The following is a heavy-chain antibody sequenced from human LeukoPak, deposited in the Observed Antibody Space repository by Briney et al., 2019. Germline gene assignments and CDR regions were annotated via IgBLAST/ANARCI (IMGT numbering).Heavy chain of an antibody. J-gene: IGHJ4*02. Sequence: SETLSLTCTVSGGSISTYYWTWIRQPAGKGLEWIGRIYTSGSTNYNPSLKSRVTMSVDTSKNQFSLKLSSVTAADTALYYCARDQQADSSGYYSLSFDYWGQGTLVTVSS. CDR3: ARDQQADSSGYYSLSFDY. V-gene: IGHV4-4*07. CDR1: GGSISTYY. D-gene: IGHD3-22*01. CDR2: IYTSGST.